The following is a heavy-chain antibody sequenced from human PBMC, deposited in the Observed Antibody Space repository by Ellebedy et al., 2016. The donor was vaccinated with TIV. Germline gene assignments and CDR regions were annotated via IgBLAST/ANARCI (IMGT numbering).Heavy chain of an antibody. CDR3: ATRSMIDAFGGPQDAFDI. Sequence: GESLKISCKGSGYSFTSYWIGWVRQMPGKGLEWMGIIYPGDSDTRYSPSFQGQVTISADKSISTAYLQWSSLKASDTAMYYCATRSMIDAFGGPQDAFDIWGQGTMVTVSS. J-gene: IGHJ3*02. D-gene: IGHD3-10*01. V-gene: IGHV5-51*01. CDR2: IYPGDSDT. CDR1: GYSFTSYW.